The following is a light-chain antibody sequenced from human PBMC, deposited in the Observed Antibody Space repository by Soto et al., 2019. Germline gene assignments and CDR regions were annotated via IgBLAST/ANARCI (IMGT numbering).Light chain of an antibody. Sequence: EIVLTQSPGTLSLSPGERATLSCRASQSVSSSYLAWYQQKPGQAPRLLIYGASHRARGIPDRFSGGGSGTDFTLTISRLEREDFAVYYCQQYHFSPETFGPGTRVEIK. J-gene: IGKJ1*01. CDR1: QSVSSSY. CDR3: QQYHFSPET. V-gene: IGKV3-20*01. CDR2: GAS.